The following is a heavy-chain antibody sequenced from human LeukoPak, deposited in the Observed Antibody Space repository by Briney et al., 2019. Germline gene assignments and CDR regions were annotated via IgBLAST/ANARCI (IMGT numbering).Heavy chain of an antibody. CDR2: VYATGGVA. CDR3: APHAPRSYYFDY. V-gene: IGHV1-46*01. CDR1: GHTFTNSH. Sequence: ASVKVSCKASGHTFTNSHIHWVRQAPGQGVESMGAVYATGGVAINTQTFPVRVTMTRDTSTGTVYMELSSLRFEDTAIYYCAPHAPRSYYFDYWGQGIQVTVSS. D-gene: IGHD2-2*01. J-gene: IGHJ4*02.